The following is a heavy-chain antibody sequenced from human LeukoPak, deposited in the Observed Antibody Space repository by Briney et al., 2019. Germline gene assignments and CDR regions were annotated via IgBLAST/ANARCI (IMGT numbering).Heavy chain of an antibody. CDR3: ARGVEPLAANTLAY. J-gene: IGHJ4*02. CDR1: GFTVITNG. D-gene: IGHD1-14*01. Sequence: GGSLRLSCAASGFTVITNGMTWVRQAPGKGLEWVSVLYSDGNTKYADSVQGRFTISRDNSKNTLYLEMNSLSPDGTAVYYCARGVEPLAANTLAYWGQGTLVTVSS. CDR2: LYSDGNT. V-gene: IGHV3-53*01.